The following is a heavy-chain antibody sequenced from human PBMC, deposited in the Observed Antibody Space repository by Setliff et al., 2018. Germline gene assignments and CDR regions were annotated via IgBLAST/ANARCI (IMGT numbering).Heavy chain of an antibody. V-gene: IGHV4-59*08. CDR1: GGSISSYY. CDR3: ARQPGDEQQLVGD. CDR2: IYHSGST. Sequence: PSETLSLTCTVSGGSISSYYWSWIRQPPGKGLEWIGSIYHSGSTYYSPSLKSRVTISVDTSKNQFSLNLTSVTAADTALYYCARQPGDEQQLVGDWGQGTLVTVSS. D-gene: IGHD6-13*01. J-gene: IGHJ4*02.